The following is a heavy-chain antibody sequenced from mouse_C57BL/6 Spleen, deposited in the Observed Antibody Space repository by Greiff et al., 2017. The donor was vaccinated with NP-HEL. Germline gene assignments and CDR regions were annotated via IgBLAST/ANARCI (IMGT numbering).Heavy chain of an antibody. D-gene: IGHD2-4*01. CDR3: ASRNYDYYFDY. V-gene: IGHV5-4*03. Sequence: EVQLVESGGGLVKPGGSLKLSCAASGFTFSSYAMSWVRQTPEKRLEWVATISDGGSYTYYPDNVKGRFTISRDNAKNNLYLQMSHLKSEDTAMYYCASRNYDYYFDYWGQGTTLTVSS. CDR1: GFTFSSYA. CDR2: ISDGGSYT. J-gene: IGHJ2*01.